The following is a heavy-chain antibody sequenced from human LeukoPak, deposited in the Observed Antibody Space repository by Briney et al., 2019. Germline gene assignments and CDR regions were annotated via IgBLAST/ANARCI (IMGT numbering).Heavy chain of an antibody. CDR2: IIPIFGTA. CDR1: GGTFGSYA. J-gene: IGHJ4*02. D-gene: IGHD3-22*01. Sequence: SVKVSCKASGGTFGSYAISWVRQAPGQGLEWMGGIIPIFGTANYAQKFQGRVTITADESTSTAYMELSSLRSEDTAVYYCASVPYYYDSSGYYYDYWGQGTLVTVSS. CDR3: ASVPYYYDSSGYYYDY. V-gene: IGHV1-69*13.